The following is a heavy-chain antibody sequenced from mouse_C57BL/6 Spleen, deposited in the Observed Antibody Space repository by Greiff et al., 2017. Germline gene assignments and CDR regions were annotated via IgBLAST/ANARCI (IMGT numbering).Heavy chain of an antibody. V-gene: IGHV1-80*01. CDR1: GYAFSSYW. CDR3: APTTVVAPFAY. J-gene: IGHJ3*01. CDR2: IYPGDGDT. Sequence: VKLMESGAELVKPGASVKISCKASGYAFSSYWMNWVKQRPGKGLEWIGQIYPGDGDTNYNGKFKGKATLTADKSSSTAYMQLSRLTSEDSAVYFCAPTTVVAPFAYWGQGTLVTVSA. D-gene: IGHD1-1*01.